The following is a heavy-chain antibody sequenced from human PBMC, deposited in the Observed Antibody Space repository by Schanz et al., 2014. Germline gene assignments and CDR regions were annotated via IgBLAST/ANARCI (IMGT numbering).Heavy chain of an antibody. CDR1: GGTFSTYP. V-gene: IGHV1-69*04. CDR2: IISILGIP. J-gene: IGHJ4*02. Sequence: VQLEQSVAAAKKPGSSMKVSCKASGGTFSTYPINWLRQAPEQGLEWMGRIISILGIPNYAQRFQGRVSITADTSTNTAYMELSSLRSEDTAVYYCARDGVDAAAGGNYWGQGTLVTVSS. CDR3: ARDGVDAAAGGNY. D-gene: IGHD6-13*01.